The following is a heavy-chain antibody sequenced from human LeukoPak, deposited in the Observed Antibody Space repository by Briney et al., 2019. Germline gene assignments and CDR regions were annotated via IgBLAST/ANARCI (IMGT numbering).Heavy chain of an antibody. CDR1: GGSISSSSYY. CDR3: ASLTVVITKYYFDY. D-gene: IGHD3-22*01. V-gene: IGHV4-39*01. Sequence: SETLSLTCTVSGGSISSSSYYWGWIRQPPGTGLEWIGSIYYSGSTYYNPSLKSRVTISVDTSKNQFSLKLSSVTAADTAVYYCASLTVVITKYYFDYWGQGTLVTVSS. J-gene: IGHJ4*02. CDR2: IYYSGST.